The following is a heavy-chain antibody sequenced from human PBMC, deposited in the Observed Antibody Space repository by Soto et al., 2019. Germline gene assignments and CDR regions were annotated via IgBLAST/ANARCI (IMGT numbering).Heavy chain of an antibody. CDR3: AKGNVVVVAAGDAFDI. Sequence: XVSLRLSCAASGFTFSSYAMSWVRQAPGKGLEWVSAISGSGGSTYYADSVKGRFTISRDNSKNTLYLQMNSLRAEDTAVYYCAKGNVVVVAAGDAFDIWGQGTMVTVSS. CDR1: GFTFSSYA. CDR2: ISGSGGST. V-gene: IGHV3-23*01. J-gene: IGHJ3*02. D-gene: IGHD2-15*01.